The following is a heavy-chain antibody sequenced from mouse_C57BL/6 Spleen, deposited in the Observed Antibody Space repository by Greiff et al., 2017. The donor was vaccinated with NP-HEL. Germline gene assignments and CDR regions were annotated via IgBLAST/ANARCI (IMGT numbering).Heavy chain of an antibody. CDR1: GYAFSSYW. J-gene: IGHJ4*01. CDR2: IYPGDGDT. Sequence: QVQLKQSGAELVKPGASVKISCKASGYAFSSYWMNWVKQRPGKGLEWIGQIYPGDGDTNYNGKFQGKATLTADKSSSTAYMQLSSLTSEDSAVYFCARSTMVTTTGYAMDYWGQGTSVTVSS. V-gene: IGHV1-80*01. CDR3: ARSTMVTTTGYAMDY. D-gene: IGHD2-2*01.